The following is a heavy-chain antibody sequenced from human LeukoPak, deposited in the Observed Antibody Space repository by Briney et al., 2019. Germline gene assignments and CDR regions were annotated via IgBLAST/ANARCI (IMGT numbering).Heavy chain of an antibody. Sequence: GGSLRLSCAASGFTFSDYYMSWIRQAPGKGLEWVSYISSSGSTIYYADSVKGRFTISRDNAKKSLFLQMTSLRAEDTSVYYCAREGDGYNSPIDYWGQGTLVTVSS. J-gene: IGHJ4*02. CDR2: ISSSGSTI. CDR3: AREGDGYNSPIDY. V-gene: IGHV3-11*04. D-gene: IGHD5-24*01. CDR1: GFTFSDYY.